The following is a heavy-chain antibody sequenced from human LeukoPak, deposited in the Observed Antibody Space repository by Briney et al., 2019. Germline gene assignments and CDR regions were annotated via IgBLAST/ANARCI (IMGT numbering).Heavy chain of an antibody. CDR2: IYYSGST. Sequence: SETLSLTCTVSGGSISSSSYYWGWIRQPPGKGLEWIGSIYYSGSTYYNPSLKSRVTISLDKSKNQFSLELNSVTAADTAIYYCATYYDRSGYKPDYWGQGTLVTVSS. CDR3: ATYYDRSGYKPDY. D-gene: IGHD3-22*01. J-gene: IGHJ4*02. V-gene: IGHV4-39*07. CDR1: GGSISSSSYY.